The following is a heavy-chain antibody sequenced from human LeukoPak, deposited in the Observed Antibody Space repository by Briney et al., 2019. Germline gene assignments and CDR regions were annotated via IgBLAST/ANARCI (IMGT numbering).Heavy chain of an antibody. V-gene: IGHV1-18*01. D-gene: IGHD1-7*01. CDR1: GYTFTSYG. Sequence: ASVKVSCKASGYTFTSYGISWVRQAPGQGVEWMGWISAYNGNTNYAQKLQGRVTITTDTSTSTAYMELRSLRSDDTAVYYCARDRWGPSPTGTTAWGQGTLVTVSS. CDR3: ARDRWGPSPTGTTA. J-gene: IGHJ5*02. CDR2: ISAYNGNT.